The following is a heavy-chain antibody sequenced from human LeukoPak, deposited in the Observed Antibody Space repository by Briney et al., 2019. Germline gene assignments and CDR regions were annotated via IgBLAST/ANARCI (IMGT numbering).Heavy chain of an antibody. CDR1: DYTFTSYG. V-gene: IGHV1-18*04. D-gene: IGHD3-10*01. J-gene: IGHJ4*02. CDR2: ISAYNGNT. CDR3: ARDLISKILFGESSFDY. Sequence: GASVRFSCKASDYTFTSYGISWVRQAPGQGLEWMGWISAYNGNTNYAQKLQGRVTMTTDTSTSTAYMELRSLRSDDTAVYYCARDLISKILFGESSFDYWGQGTLVTVSS.